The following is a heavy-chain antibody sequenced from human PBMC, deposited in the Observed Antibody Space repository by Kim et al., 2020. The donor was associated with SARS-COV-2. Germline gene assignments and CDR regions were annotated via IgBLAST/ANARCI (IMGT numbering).Heavy chain of an antibody. J-gene: IGHJ6*02. V-gene: IGHV4-34*01. Sequence: SETLSLTCAVYGGSFSGYYWSWIRQPPGKGLEWIGEINHSGSTNYNPSLKSRVTISVDTSKNQFSLKLSSVTAADTAVYYCARDMGSSTSSCMDVWGQGTTVTVSS. CDR1: GGSFSGYY. CDR3: ARDMGSSTSSCMDV. D-gene: IGHD2-2*01. CDR2: INHSGST.